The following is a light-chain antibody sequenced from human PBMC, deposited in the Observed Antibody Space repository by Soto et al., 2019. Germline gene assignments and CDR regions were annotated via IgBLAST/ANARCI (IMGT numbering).Light chain of an antibody. J-gene: IGKJ3*01. CDR1: QSVSSSY. CDR2: DAS. Sequence: PGTLSLSPGERATLSCRASQSVSSSYLAWYQQKPGQAPRLLIYDASRATGIPDRFSGSGSGTDFTLTITRLEPEDFAVYYCQHYGTSALFGPGTKVDI. CDR3: QHYGTSAL. V-gene: IGKV3-20*01.